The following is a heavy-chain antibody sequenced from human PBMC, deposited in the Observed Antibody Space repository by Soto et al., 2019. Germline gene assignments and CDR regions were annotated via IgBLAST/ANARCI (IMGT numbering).Heavy chain of an antibody. CDR1: GYTFTSYG. D-gene: IGHD2-15*01. Sequence: QVQLVQSGAEVKKPGASVKVSCKASGYTFTSYGISWVRQAPGQGLEWMGWISAYNGNTNYAQKLQGRVTMTTDTAASTAYMELRILRSDDTAVYYCARVGVLVVAATHLSYFDYWGQGTLVTVSS. V-gene: IGHV1-18*01. CDR2: ISAYNGNT. CDR3: ARVGVLVVAATHLSYFDY. J-gene: IGHJ4*02.